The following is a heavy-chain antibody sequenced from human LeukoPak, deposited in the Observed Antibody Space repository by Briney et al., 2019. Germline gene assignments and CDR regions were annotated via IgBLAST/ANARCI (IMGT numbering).Heavy chain of an antibody. J-gene: IGHJ3*02. V-gene: IGHV1-18*01. Sequence: ASVKVSCKASGYTFTSYGISWVRQAPGQGLEWMGRISAYNGNTNYAQKLQGRVTMTTDTSTSTAYMELRSLRSDDTAVYYCATRTVPTAIHSAFDIWGQGTMVTVSS. CDR3: ATRTVPTAIHSAFDI. CDR1: GYTFTSYG. D-gene: IGHD2-2*02. CDR2: ISAYNGNT.